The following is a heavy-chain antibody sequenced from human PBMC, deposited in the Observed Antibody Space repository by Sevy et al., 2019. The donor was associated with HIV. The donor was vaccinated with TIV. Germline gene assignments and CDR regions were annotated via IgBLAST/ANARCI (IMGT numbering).Heavy chain of an antibody. V-gene: IGHV3-53*01. Sequence: GGSLRLSCAVSGFTLTNEFFSWVRQAPGKGLEWVAVVYSGGATYYADSVKGRFTISRAKSKSTLYLKMKSLRAEDTAVYYCARVGYCRGGTCFSGFYYAMDVWGQGTTVTVSS. J-gene: IGHJ6*02. CDR3: ARVGYCRGGTCFSGFYYAMDV. CDR1: GFTLTNEF. D-gene: IGHD2-15*01. CDR2: VYSGGAT.